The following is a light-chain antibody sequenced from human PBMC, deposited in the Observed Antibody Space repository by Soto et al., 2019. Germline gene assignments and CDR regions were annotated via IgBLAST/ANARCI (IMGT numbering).Light chain of an antibody. CDR3: QQYNSYPVT. CDR1: QSISSW. V-gene: IGKV1-5*01. Sequence: DIQMTQSPSTLSASVGDRVTITCRASQSISSWLAWYQQRPGRAPEVLIYDASSLESGVPSRFSGSVSGTEFTLTISSLQPDDFATYYCQQYNSYPVTFGGGTKVGIK. CDR2: DAS. J-gene: IGKJ4*01.